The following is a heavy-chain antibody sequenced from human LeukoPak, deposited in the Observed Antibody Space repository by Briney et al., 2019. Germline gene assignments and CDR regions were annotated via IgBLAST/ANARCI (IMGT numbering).Heavy chain of an antibody. D-gene: IGHD6-13*01. Sequence: SETLSLTCTVSGGSISSYYWSWIRQPPGKGLEWIGYIYYSGSTNYNPSLKSRVTISVDTSKNQFSLKLSSVTAADTAVYYCARSLYSSSWYGYTAGVFDIWGQGTMVTVSS. CDR2: IYYSGST. J-gene: IGHJ3*02. CDR3: ARSLYSSSWYGYTAGVFDI. V-gene: IGHV4-59*08. CDR1: GGSISSYY.